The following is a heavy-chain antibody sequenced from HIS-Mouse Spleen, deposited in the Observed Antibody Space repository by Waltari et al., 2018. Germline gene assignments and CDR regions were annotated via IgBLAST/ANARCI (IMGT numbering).Heavy chain of an antibody. CDR2: IYYSGST. J-gene: IGHJ2*01. CDR1: GGSISSSRYH. CDR3: AREIPYSSSWYDWYFDL. Sequence: QLQLQESGPGLVKPSETLSLTCTVSGGSISSSRYHWGWIRQPPGKGLEWIGIIYYSGSTYYNPSLKSRVTISVDTSKNRFSLKLSSVTAADTAVYYCAREIPYSSSWYDWYFDLWGRGTLVTVSS. V-gene: IGHV4-39*07. D-gene: IGHD6-13*01.